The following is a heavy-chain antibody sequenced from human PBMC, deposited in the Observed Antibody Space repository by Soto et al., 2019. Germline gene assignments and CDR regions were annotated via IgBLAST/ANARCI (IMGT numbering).Heavy chain of an antibody. J-gene: IGHJ5*02. Sequence: QLLESGPGLVKPSETLSLTCTVSGGSISSSSYYWGWIRQPPGKGLEWIGSIYYSGSTYYNPSLKSRVTISVDTSKNQFSLKLSSVTAADTAVYYCARHSIAARPGDNWFDPWGQGTLVTVSS. CDR1: GGSISSSSYY. V-gene: IGHV4-39*01. CDR2: IYYSGST. D-gene: IGHD6-6*01. CDR3: ARHSIAARPGDNWFDP.